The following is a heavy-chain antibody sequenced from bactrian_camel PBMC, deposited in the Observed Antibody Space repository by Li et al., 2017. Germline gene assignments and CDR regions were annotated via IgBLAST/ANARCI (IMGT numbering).Heavy chain of an antibody. J-gene: IGHJ4*01. V-gene: IGHV3S40*01. CDR1: GYTVDSNC. CDR2: IYSARGRT. CDR3: AAEYRFRGRGCSMGFKDYAY. Sequence: DVQLVESGGGSVQVGGSLTLSCVASGYTVDSNCVGWFRQAPEKEREGVASIYSARGRTYYADSVKGRFTISQDNATNTVYLQMKSLEPEDTAMYYCAAEYRFRGRGCSMGFKDYAYWGQGTQVTVS. D-gene: IGHD3*01.